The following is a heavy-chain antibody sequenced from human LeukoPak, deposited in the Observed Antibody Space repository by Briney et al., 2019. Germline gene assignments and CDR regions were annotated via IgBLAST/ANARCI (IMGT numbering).Heavy chain of an antibody. D-gene: IGHD4-23*01. CDR1: GFTFSNYG. CDR2: IWYDGSNK. V-gene: IGHV3-33*08. J-gene: IGHJ4*02. CDR3: ARGRALRWYYFDY. Sequence: PGGSLSLSCEASGFTFSNYGIHWVRQAPGKGLEWVAVIWYDGSNKLYADSLKGRFTISRDNSKNTLYLQMISLRAEDTAVYYCARGRALRWYYFDYWGQGALVTVSS.